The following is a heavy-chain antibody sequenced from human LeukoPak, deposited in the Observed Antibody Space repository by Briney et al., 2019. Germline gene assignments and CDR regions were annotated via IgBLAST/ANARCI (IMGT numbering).Heavy chain of an antibody. D-gene: IGHD6-13*01. CDR1: GGTFSSYT. CDR2: INPSGGST. CDR3: AREPPDSRSGGLDY. Sequence: ASVKVPCKASGGTFSSYTISWVRQAPGQGLEWMGIINPSGGSTSYAQKFQGRVTMTRDTSTSTVYMELSSLRSEDTAVYYCAREPPDSRSGGLDYWGQGTLVTVSS. J-gene: IGHJ4*02. V-gene: IGHV1-46*01.